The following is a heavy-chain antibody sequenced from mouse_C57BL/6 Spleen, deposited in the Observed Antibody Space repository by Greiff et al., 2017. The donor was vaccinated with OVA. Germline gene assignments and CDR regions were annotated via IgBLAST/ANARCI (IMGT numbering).Heavy chain of an antibody. Sequence: EVQLQESGPGLVKPSQSLSLTCSVTGYSITSGYYWNWIRQFPGNKLEWMGYISYDGSNNYNPSLKNRISITRDTSKNQFFLKLNSVTTEDTATYYCASGGPPYAMDYWGQGTSVTVSS. V-gene: IGHV3-6*01. CDR3: ASGGPPYAMDY. CDR1: GYSITSGYY. CDR2: ISYDGSN. J-gene: IGHJ4*01.